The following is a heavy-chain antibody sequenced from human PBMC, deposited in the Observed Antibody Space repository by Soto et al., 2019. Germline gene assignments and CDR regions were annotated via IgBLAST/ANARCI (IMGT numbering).Heavy chain of an antibody. Sequence: ASVKVSCKTSGDSFNDYYIHWARQAPGQGLEWMGWINPNGGVTKYAQKFQGRVTVTRNTSIRTVYMELSSLRSDDTAVYYCARESGGATATLDYYYFYMDVWGKGTTVTVSS. CDR2: INPNGGVT. CDR1: GDSFNDYY. CDR3: ARESGGATATLDYYYFYMDV. D-gene: IGHD5-12*01. J-gene: IGHJ6*03. V-gene: IGHV1-2*02.